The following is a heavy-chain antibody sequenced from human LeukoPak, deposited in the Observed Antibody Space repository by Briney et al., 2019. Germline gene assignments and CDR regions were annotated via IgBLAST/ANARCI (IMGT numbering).Heavy chain of an antibody. J-gene: IGHJ5*02. CDR3: ARHKGVYEYSGYDLGGWFDP. V-gene: IGHV4-39*01. CDR2: IYYSGST. CDR1: GGSISSSCYY. Sequence: SETLSLTCTVSGGSISSSCYYWGWFRQPPGKGLVRIGSIYYSGSTYYNPSLKSRVTISVDTCKNQFSLKLSSMTAADTAVYYCARHKGVYEYSGYDLGGWFDPWGQGTLVTVSS. D-gene: IGHD5-12*01.